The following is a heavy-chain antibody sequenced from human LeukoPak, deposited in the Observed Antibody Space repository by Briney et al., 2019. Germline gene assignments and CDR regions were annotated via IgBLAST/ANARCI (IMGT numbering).Heavy chain of an antibody. D-gene: IGHD2-2*01. Sequence: SVKVSCKASGGTFSSYTISWVRQAPGQGLEWMGRIIPILGIANYAQKFQGRVTITADKSTSAAYMELSSLRSEDTAVYYCARGSGCSSTSCPYYYMDVWGKGTTVTVSS. J-gene: IGHJ6*03. CDR2: IIPILGIA. V-gene: IGHV1-69*02. CDR1: GGTFSSYT. CDR3: ARGSGCSSTSCPYYYMDV.